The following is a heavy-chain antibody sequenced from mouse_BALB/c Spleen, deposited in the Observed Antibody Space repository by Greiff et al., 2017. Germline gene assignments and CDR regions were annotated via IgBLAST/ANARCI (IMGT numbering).Heavy chain of an antibody. J-gene: IGHJ4*01. CDR2: ISDGGSYT. CDR3: ARDQITTDAMDY. D-gene: IGHD1-1*01. V-gene: IGHV5-4*02. Sequence: EVQRVESGGGLVKPGGSLKLSCAASGFTFSDYYMYWVRQTPEKRLEWVATISDGGSYTYYPDSVKGRFTISRDNAKNNLYLQMSSLKSEDTAMYYCARDQITTDAMDYWGQGTSVTVSS. CDR1: GFTFSDYY.